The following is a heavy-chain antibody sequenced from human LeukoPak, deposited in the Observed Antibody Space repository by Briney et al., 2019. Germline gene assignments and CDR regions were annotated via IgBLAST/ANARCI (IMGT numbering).Heavy chain of an antibody. D-gene: IGHD6-19*01. V-gene: IGHV4-34*01. CDR1: GGSFSGYY. CDR2: INHSGST. J-gene: IGHJ6*03. Sequence: SETLSLTCAVYGGSFSGYYWSWIRKSPGKGLEWIGEINHSGSTNYNPSLKSRVTISVDTSKNQFSLKLSSVTAADTAVYYCARGGSGWRDYYYYMDVWGKGTTVTISS. CDR3: ARGGSGWRDYYYYMDV.